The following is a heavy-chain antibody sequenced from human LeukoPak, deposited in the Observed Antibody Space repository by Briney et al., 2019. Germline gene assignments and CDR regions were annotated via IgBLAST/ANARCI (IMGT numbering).Heavy chain of an antibody. CDR2: IYYDGST. V-gene: IGHV4-39*07. J-gene: IGHJ3*02. Sequence: SETLSLTCTVSGGSISSTIYYWGWIRQPPGKGLEWIGNIYYDGSTYYNPSVKSRVTISGDTSKNHFSLKLSSVTAADTAVYYCARDRGRWPHYAFDIWGHGTMVIVSS. D-gene: IGHD3-10*01. CDR3: ARDRGRWPHYAFDI. CDR1: GGSISSTIYY.